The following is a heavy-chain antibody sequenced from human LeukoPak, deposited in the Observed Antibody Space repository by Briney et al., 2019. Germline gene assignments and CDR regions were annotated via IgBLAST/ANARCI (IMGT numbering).Heavy chain of an antibody. V-gene: IGHV4-31*03. CDR1: GGSISSGGYY. D-gene: IGHD3-3*01. J-gene: IGHJ4*02. Sequence: SETLSLTCTVSGGSISSGGYYWSWIRQHPGKGLEWIGYIYYSGSTYYNPSLKSRVTISVDTSKNQFSLKLSSVTAADTAVYYCARGNYDFWSGTTDYYFDYWGQGTLVTVSS. CDR3: ARGNYDFWSGTTDYYFDY. CDR2: IYYSGST.